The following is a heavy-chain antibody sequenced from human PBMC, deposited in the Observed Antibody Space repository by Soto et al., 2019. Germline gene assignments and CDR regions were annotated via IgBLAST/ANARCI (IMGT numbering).Heavy chain of an antibody. V-gene: IGHV3-33*01. CDR1: GFSFSTHG. D-gene: IGHD1-20*01. Sequence: QVQLVESGGGVVRPGRSLRLSCAATGFSFSTHGMHWVRQAPGKGLEWVAVIVNDGSEQDYSDSVKGRFTISRDNSKNTLYLQMNNLRAEDTAVYYCARDDNCADKGLDHWGQGILVTVSS. J-gene: IGHJ4*02. CDR2: IVNDGSEQ. CDR3: ARDDNCADKGLDH.